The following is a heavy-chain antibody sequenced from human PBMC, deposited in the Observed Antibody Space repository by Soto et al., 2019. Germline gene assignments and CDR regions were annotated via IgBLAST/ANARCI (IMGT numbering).Heavy chain of an antibody. J-gene: IGHJ4*02. D-gene: IGHD1-1*01. CDR2: IYPADSDI. Sequence: GESLKISCKASGYSFTSYWIGWVRQMPGEGLEWMGIIYPADSDIRYSPSFQGQVTMSADKSISTAYLQWSSLKASDTAMYYCARRGTNWHTVVYWGQGTLVTVSS. CDR1: GYSFTSYW. V-gene: IGHV5-51*01. CDR3: ARRGTNWHTVVY.